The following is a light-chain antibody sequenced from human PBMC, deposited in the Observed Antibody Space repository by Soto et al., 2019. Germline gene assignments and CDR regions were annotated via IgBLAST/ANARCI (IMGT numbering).Light chain of an antibody. CDR1: SIDVGGYNY. CDR2: DVT. Sequence: QSVLTQPRSVSGSPGQSVTISCIGTSIDVGGYNYVSWYQQRSGKPPKVMIFDVTKRPSGVPDRFSGSKSGNTASLTISGLQAEDEADYYCCSYAGNSWVFGIGTKVTVL. V-gene: IGLV2-11*01. J-gene: IGLJ1*01. CDR3: CSYAGNSWV.